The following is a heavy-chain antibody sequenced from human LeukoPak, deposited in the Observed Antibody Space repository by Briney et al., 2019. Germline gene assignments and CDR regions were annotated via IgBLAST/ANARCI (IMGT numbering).Heavy chain of an antibody. Sequence: GGSLRLSCAASGFTFSSYSMNWVRQAPGKGLEWVSSISSSSSYIYYADSVKGRFTISRDNAKNSLYLQMNSLRAEDTAVYYCARDLQGAQSIAARPSGYWGQGTLVTVSS. CDR1: GFTFSSYS. V-gene: IGHV3-21*01. J-gene: IGHJ4*02. CDR3: ARDLQGAQSIAARPSGY. CDR2: ISSSSSYI. D-gene: IGHD6-6*01.